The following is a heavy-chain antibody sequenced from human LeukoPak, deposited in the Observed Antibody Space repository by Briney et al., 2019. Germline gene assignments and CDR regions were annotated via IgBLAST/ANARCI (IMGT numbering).Heavy chain of an antibody. CDR3: ASPLDYSSPRY. D-gene: IGHD6-19*01. V-gene: IGHV3-48*02. CDR1: GLTFSSYS. J-gene: IGHJ4*02. Sequence: QSGGSLRLSWAAFGLTFSSYSMNWVRQAPGKGLEWVSYISSRSTTTYYADSVKGRFTISRDNDKNSLYLQMNSQRDEDTAVYYCASPLDYSSPRYWGQGTLVTVSS. CDR2: ISSRSTTT.